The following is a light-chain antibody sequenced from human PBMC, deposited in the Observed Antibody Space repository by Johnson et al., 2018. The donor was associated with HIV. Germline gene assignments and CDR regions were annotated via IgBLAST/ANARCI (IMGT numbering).Light chain of an antibody. Sequence: QSVLTQPPSVSAAPGQKVTISCSGSSSNIGNNYVSWYQQFPGTAPTLLIYENNKRPSGIPDRFSGSKSGTSATLGITGLQTGDEADYYCGTWDSSLNVFGTGTKVTVL. CDR2: ENN. CDR1: SSNIGNNY. J-gene: IGLJ1*01. V-gene: IGLV1-51*02. CDR3: GTWDSSLNV.